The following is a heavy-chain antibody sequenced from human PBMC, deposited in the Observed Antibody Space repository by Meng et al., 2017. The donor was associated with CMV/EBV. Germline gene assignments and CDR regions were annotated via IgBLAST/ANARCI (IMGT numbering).Heavy chain of an antibody. V-gene: IGHV3-48*03. CDR3: ARRIAARLLSARYYYGMDV. CDR1: GFTFSSYE. J-gene: IGHJ6*02. CDR2: ISSSGSTI. Sequence: GGSLRLSCAASGFTFSSYEMNWVRQAPGKGLEWVSYISSSGSTIYYADSVKGRFTISRDNAKNSLYLQMNSLRAEDTAVYYCARRIAARLLSARYYYGMDVWGQGTTVTVSS. D-gene: IGHD6-6*01.